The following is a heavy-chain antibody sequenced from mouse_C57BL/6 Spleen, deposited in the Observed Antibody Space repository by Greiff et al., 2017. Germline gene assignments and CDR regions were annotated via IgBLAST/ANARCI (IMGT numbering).Heavy chain of an antibody. CDR3: TTLGSNYAPFAY. CDR1: GFNIKDDY. J-gene: IGHJ3*01. Sequence: VQLKQSGAELVRPGASVKLSCTASGFNIKDDYMHWVKQRPEQGLEWIGWIYPDNGDTEYASKFQGKDTLTADTSSNTACLQLSSLTSEDTAVYYGTTLGSNYAPFAYWGQGTLVTVAA. V-gene: IGHV14-4*01. CDR2: IYPDNGDT. D-gene: IGHD2-5*01.